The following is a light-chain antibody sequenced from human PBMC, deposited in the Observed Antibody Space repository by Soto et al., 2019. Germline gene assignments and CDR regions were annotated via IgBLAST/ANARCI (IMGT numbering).Light chain of an antibody. CDR1: QSVSSSY. V-gene: IGKV3D-20*02. J-gene: IGKJ5*01. CDR3: QQRYNWPVT. Sequence: ENVLTLAPRTLCMSPGERATLSCRASQSVSSSYLAWYQQKPGQAPRLLIYGASSRATGIPDRFSGSGSGTDFTLTISSLEPEDFSVYYCQQRYNWPVTFGQGTRLEIK. CDR2: GAS.